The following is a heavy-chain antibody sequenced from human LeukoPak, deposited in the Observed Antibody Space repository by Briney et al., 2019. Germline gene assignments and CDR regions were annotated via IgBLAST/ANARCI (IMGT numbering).Heavy chain of an antibody. CDR2: IYTSGST. Sequence: SETLSLTCTVSGGSISSYYWSWIRQPAGKGLEWVGRIYTSGSTNYNPSLKSRVTISVDTSKNQLSLKLSSVTAADTAVYYCARDVGFSGWYVSDIWGQGTMVTVSS. V-gene: IGHV4-4*07. CDR1: GGSISSYY. J-gene: IGHJ3*02. CDR3: ARDVGFSGWYVSDI. D-gene: IGHD6-19*01.